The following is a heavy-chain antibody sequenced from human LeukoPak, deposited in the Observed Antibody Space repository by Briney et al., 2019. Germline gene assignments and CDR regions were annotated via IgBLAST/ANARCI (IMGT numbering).Heavy chain of an antibody. CDR2: ISATGFST. V-gene: IGHV3-23*01. J-gene: IGHJ4*02. Sequence: GGSLRLSCAASGFSFDTYGMSWVRQAPGKGLEWVSGISATGFSTYYAVSVKGRFTISRDNSMNTLYLQMNSLRAEDSATYYCAKAPGPGNYYDTSGYYYFDSWGQGTLVTVSS. CDR3: AKAPGPGNYYDTSGYYYFDS. D-gene: IGHD3-22*01. CDR1: GFSFDTYG.